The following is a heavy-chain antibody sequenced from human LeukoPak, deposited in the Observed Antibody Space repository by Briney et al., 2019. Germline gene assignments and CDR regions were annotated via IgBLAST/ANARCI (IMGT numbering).Heavy chain of an antibody. CDR1: GFTFSSYG. CDR2: ISYDGSNK. J-gene: IGHJ3*02. Sequence: GGSLRLSCAASGFTFSSYGMHWVRQAPGKGLEWVAVISYDGSNKYYADSVKGRFTISRDNPKNTLYLQMNSLRAEDTAVYYCGKSIAVAGDDAFDIWGQGTMVTVSS. D-gene: IGHD6-19*01. CDR3: GKSIAVAGDDAFDI. V-gene: IGHV3-30*18.